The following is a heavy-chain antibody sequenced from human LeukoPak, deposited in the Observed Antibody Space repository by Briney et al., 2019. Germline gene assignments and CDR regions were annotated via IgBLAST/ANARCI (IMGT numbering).Heavy chain of an antibody. D-gene: IGHD7-27*01. Sequence: SETLSLTCTISGGSISSYNWSWIRQPLGKGLEWIGYIYYSGSTNYNPSLKSRVTISVDTSKNQFSLKLSSVTAADTAVYYCARVPGDYWGQGTLVTVSS. V-gene: IGHV4-59*01. J-gene: IGHJ4*02. CDR1: GGSISSYN. CDR3: ARVPGDY. CDR2: IYYSGST.